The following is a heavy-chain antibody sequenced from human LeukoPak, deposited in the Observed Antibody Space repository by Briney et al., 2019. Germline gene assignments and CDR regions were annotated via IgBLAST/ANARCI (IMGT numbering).Heavy chain of an antibody. V-gene: IGHV1-24*01. CDR2: FDPEDGAI. J-gene: IGHJ4*02. CDR3: ATSIAVAANGFDY. Sequence: ASVKVSCKVSGYTLTELSMHWVRHAPGKGLEWMGGFDPEDGAIIYAQKFQGRVTMTEDTSTDTAYMELSSLRSEDPAVYCCATSIAVAANGFDYWGQGTQVTVSS. D-gene: IGHD6-19*01. CDR1: GYTLTELS.